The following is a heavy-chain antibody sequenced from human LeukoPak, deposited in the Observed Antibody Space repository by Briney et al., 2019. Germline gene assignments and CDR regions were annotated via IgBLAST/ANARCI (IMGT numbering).Heavy chain of an antibody. CDR1: GFTFTRYW. V-gene: IGHV3-74*01. D-gene: IGHD3-10*01. CDR3: AKDPPLYY. J-gene: IGHJ4*02. CDR2: IHPDGSST. Sequence: GGSLRLSCAASGFTFTRYWMHWVRQPPGRGLVWVSHIHPDGSSTFYADSVKGRFTISRDNSKNTLYLQMSSLRAEDTAVYYCAKDPPLYYWGQGTLVTVSS.